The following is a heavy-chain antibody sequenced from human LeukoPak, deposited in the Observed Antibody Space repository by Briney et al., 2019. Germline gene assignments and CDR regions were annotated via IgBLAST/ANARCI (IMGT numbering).Heavy chain of an antibody. D-gene: IGHD3-10*01. V-gene: IGHV3-23*01. Sequence: GGSLRLSCLASKFTFNNYAMTWVRQAPGKGLEWVSSISGSGDNMDYADSVKGRFTISRDKSKNTLYLQMNSLRAEDSAVYFCAKDGYGSGGRWFDPWGRGTLVTVSS. CDR3: AKDGYGSGGRWFDP. J-gene: IGHJ5*02. CDR2: ISGSGDNM. CDR1: KFTFNNYA.